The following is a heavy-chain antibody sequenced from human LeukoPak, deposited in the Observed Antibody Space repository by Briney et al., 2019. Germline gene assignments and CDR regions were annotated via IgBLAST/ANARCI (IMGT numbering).Heavy chain of an antibody. Sequence: PGGSLRLSCAASGFTFSTYVMSWVRQAPGKGLEWVSTISGSGDSTDYVDSVKGRFTISRDNSKNTLYLQLMSLRAEDTAVYYCAMHSGFCSAGRCDAFDIWGQGTMVTVSS. CDR1: GFTFSTYV. CDR2: ISGSGDST. J-gene: IGHJ3*02. V-gene: IGHV3-23*01. D-gene: IGHD2-15*01. CDR3: AMHSGFCSAGRCDAFDI.